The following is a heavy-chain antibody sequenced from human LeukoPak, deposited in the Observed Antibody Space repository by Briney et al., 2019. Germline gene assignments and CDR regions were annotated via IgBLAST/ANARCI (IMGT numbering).Heavy chain of an antibody. CDR2: VDPEDGET. CDR3: LIDRIDRAFDV. V-gene: IGHV1-69-2*01. J-gene: IGHJ6*02. Sequence: ASVKISCKASGYTFTDHYIHWVQQAPGKGPEWMGRVDPEDGETIYGEKFQGRITIAADTSTDTADIELTSVRADDTAVYYCLIDRIDRAFDVWGQGTSVTISS. CDR1: GYTFTDHY.